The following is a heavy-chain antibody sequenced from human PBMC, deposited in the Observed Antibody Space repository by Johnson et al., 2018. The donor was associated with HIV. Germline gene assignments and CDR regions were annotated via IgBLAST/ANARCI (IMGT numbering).Heavy chain of an antibody. CDR1: GFTFDTYG. V-gene: IGHV3-20*04. D-gene: IGHD1-26*01. CDR2: INWDGGRT. Sequence: VQLVESGGGVVRPGGSLRLSCGASGFTFDTYGMTWVRQAPGKGLEWVCGINWDGGRTGYADSVKGRFPISRDNAKNALSLQMNSLRAEDTALYYCARESVVGATRNAFDIWGQGTMVTVSS. J-gene: IGHJ3*02. CDR3: ARESVVGATRNAFDI.